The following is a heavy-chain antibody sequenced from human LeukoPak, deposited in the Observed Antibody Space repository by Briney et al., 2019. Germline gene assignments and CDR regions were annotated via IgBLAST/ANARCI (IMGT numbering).Heavy chain of an antibody. D-gene: IGHD1-26*01. V-gene: IGHV3-66*02. CDR3: ARDLSYAFDY. CDR1: AFSISNNY. J-gene: IGHJ4*02. CDR2: IYVDGKT. Sequence: GGSLRLSCVVSAFSISNNYMSWVRQAPGTGLQWVSMIYVDGKTKYADPVKGRFTISRDNSKNTLYLQMNSLRAEDTAVYYCARDLSYAFDYWGQGTLVTVSS.